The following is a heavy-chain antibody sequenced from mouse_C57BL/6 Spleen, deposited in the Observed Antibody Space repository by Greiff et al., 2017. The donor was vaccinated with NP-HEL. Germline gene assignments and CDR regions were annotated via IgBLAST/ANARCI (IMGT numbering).Heavy chain of an antibody. Sequence: EVQLQQSGPELVKPGASVKISCKASGYTFTDYYMNWVKQSHGKSLEWIGDINPNNGGTSYNQKFKGKATLTVDKSSSTAYMELRSLTSEDSAVYYWARDYGNYFDYWGQGTTLTVSA. CDR1: GYTFTDYY. CDR3: ARDYGNYFDY. J-gene: IGHJ2*01. D-gene: IGHD2-1*01. CDR2: INPNNGGT. V-gene: IGHV1-26*01.